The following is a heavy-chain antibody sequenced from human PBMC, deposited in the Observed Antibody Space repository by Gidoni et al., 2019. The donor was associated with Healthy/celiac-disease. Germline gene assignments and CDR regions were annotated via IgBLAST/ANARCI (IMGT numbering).Heavy chain of an antibody. D-gene: IGHD3-16*01. CDR1: GFTFSSYS. CDR2: ISSSSSTI. J-gene: IGHJ4*02. V-gene: IGHV3-48*02. CDR3: VGYDYVWGRDDY. Sequence: EVQLVESGGGLVQPGGSLRLSCAASGFTFSSYSMNWVRQAPGKGLEWVSYISSSSSTIYYADSVKGRFTISRDNAKNSLYLQMNSLRDEDTAVYYCVGYDYVWGRDDYWGQGTLVTVSS.